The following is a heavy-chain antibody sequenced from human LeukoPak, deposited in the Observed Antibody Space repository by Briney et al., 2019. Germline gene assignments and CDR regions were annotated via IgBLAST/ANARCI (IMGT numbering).Heavy chain of an antibody. CDR2: IIPIFGTA. V-gene: IGHV1-69*01. CDR1: GGTFSSYA. J-gene: IGHJ4*02. Sequence: SVNVSCKASGGTFSSYAISWVRQAPGQGLEWMGGIIPIFGTANYAQKFQGRVTITADESTSTAYMELSSLRSEDTAVYYCARALDSGPNFDYWGQGTLVTVSS. CDR3: ARALDSGPNFDY. D-gene: IGHD1-26*01.